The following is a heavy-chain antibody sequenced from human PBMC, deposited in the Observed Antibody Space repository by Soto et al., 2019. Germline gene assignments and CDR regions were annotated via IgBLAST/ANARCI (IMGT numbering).Heavy chain of an antibody. V-gene: IGHV1-18*01. CDR1: WLPFSRYC. Sequence: GAPVEGFCKVPWLPFSRYCIRWVGQGPGQGLEWMGWISGYNGDTNYAQKFQDRVSMTIDTSTGTAYMELRSLTSDDTAIYYCAKNGQPPYYYYGLDVWGQGTKVTVSS. D-gene: IGHD2-8*01. CDR3: AKNGQPPYYYYGLDV. CDR2: ISGYNGDT. J-gene: IGHJ6*02.